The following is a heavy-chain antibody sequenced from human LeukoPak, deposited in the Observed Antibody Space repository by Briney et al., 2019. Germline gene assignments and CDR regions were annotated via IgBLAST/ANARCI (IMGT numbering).Heavy chain of an antibody. CDR1: GGSISNYY. V-gene: IGHV4-4*07. D-gene: IGHD1-26*01. CDR2: IYTSGST. J-gene: IGHJ3*02. CDR3: ARYSGSPRGAFDI. Sequence: SETLSLTFTVSGGSISNYYWSWIRQPAGKGLEWIGRIYTSGSTNYNPSLKSRVTMSVDTSKNQISLRLSSVTAADTAVYYCARYSGSPRGAFDIWGQGTMVTVSS.